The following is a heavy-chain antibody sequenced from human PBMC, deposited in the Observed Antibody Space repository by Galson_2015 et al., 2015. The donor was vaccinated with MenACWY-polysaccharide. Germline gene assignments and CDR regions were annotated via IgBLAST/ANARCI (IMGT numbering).Heavy chain of an antibody. V-gene: IGHV3-48*01. Sequence: SLRLSCAASGFTFSTYSMTWVRQAPGKGLEWVSYINGGSSTIYYADSVKGRFTISRDNAKNSLYLQMNSLRAEDTAVYYCAKTRGGDTASDSWGQGTLVTVSS. D-gene: IGHD5-18*01. J-gene: IGHJ4*02. CDR1: GFTFSTYS. CDR3: AKTRGGDTASDS. CDR2: INGGSSTI.